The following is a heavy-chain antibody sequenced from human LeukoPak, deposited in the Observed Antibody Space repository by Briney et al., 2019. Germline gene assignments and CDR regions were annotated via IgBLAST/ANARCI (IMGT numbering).Heavy chain of an antibody. CDR2: ISYDGTNK. Sequence: GGSLRLSCAASGFTFSSYGMHWVRQAPGKGLEWVSVISYDGTNKYYADSVKGRFTISRDNSKNTLYLQMNSLRAEDTALYYCARAGAMITFGGVIVNAFDYYMDVWGKGTTVTVSS. CDR3: ARAGAMITFGGVIVNAFDYYMDV. V-gene: IGHV3-30*03. CDR1: GFTFSSYG. J-gene: IGHJ6*03. D-gene: IGHD3-16*02.